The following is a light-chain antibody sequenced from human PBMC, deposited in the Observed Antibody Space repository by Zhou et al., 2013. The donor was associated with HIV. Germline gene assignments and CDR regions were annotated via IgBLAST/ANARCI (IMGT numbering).Light chain of an antibody. CDR3: QQTNNFPYT. Sequence: DIQLTQSPSTLSASVGDRVTITCRASQSISSWLAWYQQRPGKAPNLLIYKASSLESGVPSRFSGSGSGTEFTLTITNLQPEDFATYYCQQTNNFPYTFGQGTKLEIK. CDR1: QSISSW. V-gene: IGKV1-5*03. CDR2: KAS. J-gene: IGKJ2*01.